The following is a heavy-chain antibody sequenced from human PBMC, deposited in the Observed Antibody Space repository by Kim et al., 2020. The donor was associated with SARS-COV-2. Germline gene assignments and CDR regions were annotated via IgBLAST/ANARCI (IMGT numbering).Heavy chain of an antibody. CDR1: GGSFSGYY. V-gene: IGHV4-34*01. CDR3: ARTAGYDFWSGDRYYFDY. J-gene: IGHJ4*02. D-gene: IGHD3-3*01. CDR2: INHSGST. Sequence: SETLSLTCAVYGGSFSGYYWSWIRQPPGKGLEWIGEINHSGSTNYNPSLKSRVTISVDTSKNQFSLKLSSVTAADTAVYYCARTAGYDFWSGDRYYFDYWGQGTLVTVSS.